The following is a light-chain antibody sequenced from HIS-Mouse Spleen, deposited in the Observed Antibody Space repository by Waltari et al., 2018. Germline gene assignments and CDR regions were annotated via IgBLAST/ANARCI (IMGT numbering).Light chain of an antibody. Sequence: QSVLTQPPSASGTPGQRVTIACSGSSSNSGSNYVYWYQQLPGPAPKLLIYRNNQRPSGVPDRFSGSKSGTSASLTVSGLQAEDEADYYCSSYAGSNNLVFGGGTKLTVL. V-gene: IGLV1-47*01. CDR3: SSYAGSNNLV. CDR1: SSNSGSNY. J-gene: IGLJ2*01. CDR2: RNN.